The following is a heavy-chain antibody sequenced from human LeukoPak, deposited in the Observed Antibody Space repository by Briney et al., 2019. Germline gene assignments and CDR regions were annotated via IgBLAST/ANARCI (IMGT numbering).Heavy chain of an antibody. CDR2: MHYSENT. J-gene: IGHJ4*02. D-gene: IGHD6-19*01. CDR1: GGSIGSSTYS. CDR3: VRYRSGWYRFDY. V-gene: IGHV4-39*01. Sequence: SETLSLTCTVSGGSIGSSTYSWGWVRQPPGKGLEWIGYMHYSENTYYNPSLKSRVTISVDTSKIQFSLKLSSVTAADTAVYYCVRYRSGWYRFDYWGQGTLVTVSS.